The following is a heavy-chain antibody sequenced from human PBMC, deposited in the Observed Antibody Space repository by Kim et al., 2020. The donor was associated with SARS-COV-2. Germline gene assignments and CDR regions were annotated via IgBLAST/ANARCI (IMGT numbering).Heavy chain of an antibody. Sequence: STYYNPSRKSRVTISVDTSKNQFSLKLSSVTAADTAVYYCALWSGSAFDIWGQGTMVTVSS. V-gene: IGHV4-31*02. CDR3: ALWSGSAFDI. J-gene: IGHJ3*02. CDR2: ST. D-gene: IGHD3-10*01.